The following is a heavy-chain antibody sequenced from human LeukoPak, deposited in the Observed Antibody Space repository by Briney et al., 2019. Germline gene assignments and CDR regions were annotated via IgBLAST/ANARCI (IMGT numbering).Heavy chain of an antibody. D-gene: IGHD2/OR15-2a*01. V-gene: IGHV3-7*01. CDR3: ARAGYYGDDAFDL. Sequence: GGSLRLSCVASGFIIGSYWMSWVRQAPGKGLEWVANIRQDGSEKYYVDSVKGRLTISRDNAKNSLYLQMNILTAADTAIYYCARAGYYGDDAFDLWGQGTRVTVSS. J-gene: IGHJ3*01. CDR2: IRQDGSEK. CDR1: GFIIGSYW.